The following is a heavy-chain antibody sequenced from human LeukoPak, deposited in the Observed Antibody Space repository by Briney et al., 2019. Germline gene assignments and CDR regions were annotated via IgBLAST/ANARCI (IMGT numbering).Heavy chain of an antibody. CDR1: GFTVSSNY. J-gene: IGHJ4*02. CDR2: ISGDSSDI. Sequence: GGSLRLSCAASGFTVSSNYMSWVRPAPGKGLEWVSSISGDSSDIYYADSVMGRSTISRDNAKNSVYLQINSLRAEDTAIYYCARRGYSDSSGYDYWGEGTLVTVSS. V-gene: IGHV3-21*01. CDR3: ARRGYSDSSGYDY. D-gene: IGHD3-22*01.